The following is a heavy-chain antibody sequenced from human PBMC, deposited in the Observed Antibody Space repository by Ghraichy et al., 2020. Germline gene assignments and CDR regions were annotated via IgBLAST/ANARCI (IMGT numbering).Heavy chain of an antibody. D-gene: IGHD3/OR15-3a*01. Sequence: GGSLRLSCAASGFTFSSYWMTWAHQTPGKGLEWVANMNQDGSETYYVDSVKGRFTISRDNAKNSLFLQMNSLRAEDTAVYYCARADWASVDRWGQGTLVTVSS. V-gene: IGHV3-7*01. CDR2: MNQDGSET. J-gene: IGHJ4*02. CDR3: ARADWASVDR. CDR1: GFTFSSYW.